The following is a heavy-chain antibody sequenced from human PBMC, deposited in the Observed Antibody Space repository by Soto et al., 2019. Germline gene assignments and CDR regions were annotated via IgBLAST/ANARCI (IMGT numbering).Heavy chain of an antibody. D-gene: IGHD3-22*01. CDR2: IIPIFGTA. CDR3: ARAGGEITMIVVADDAFDI. J-gene: IGHJ3*02. Sequence: ASVKVSCKASGGTFSSYAISWVRQAPGQGLEWMGGIIPIFGTANYAQKFQGRVTITADKPTSTAYMELSSLRSEDTAVYYCARAGGEITMIVVADDAFDIRGQGTMVTVSS. CDR1: GGTFSSYA. V-gene: IGHV1-69*06.